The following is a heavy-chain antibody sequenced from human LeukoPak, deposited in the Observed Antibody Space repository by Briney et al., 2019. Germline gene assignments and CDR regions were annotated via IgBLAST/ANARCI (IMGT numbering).Heavy chain of an antibody. CDR1: GGSISSGYY. D-gene: IGHD3/OR15-3a*01. CDR2: IYHSGT. CDR3: ARDHYLDGGGDY. J-gene: IGHJ4*02. V-gene: IGHV4-38-2*02. Sequence: PSETLSLTCTVSGGSISSGYYWGWIRQSPGKGLEWIGTIYHSGTYYNPSLKSRVTISLDTSKNQFSLKLSSVTAADTAVYYCARDHYLDGGGDYWGQGTLVTVSS.